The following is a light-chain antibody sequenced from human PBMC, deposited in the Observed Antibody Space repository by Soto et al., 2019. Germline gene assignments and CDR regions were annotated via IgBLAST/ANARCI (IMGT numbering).Light chain of an antibody. CDR2: EVT. Sequence: QSVLTQPASVSGSPGQSIAISCTGTSSDVGGYDYVSWYQQHPDKAPKLMIYEVTKRPSGVSNRFSGSKSGNTASLTISGLQPEDEAFYYCSSQRCSNSRFFGSGRSVTV. J-gene: IGLJ1*01. V-gene: IGLV2-14*01. CDR3: SSQRCSNSRF. CDR1: SSDVGGYDY.